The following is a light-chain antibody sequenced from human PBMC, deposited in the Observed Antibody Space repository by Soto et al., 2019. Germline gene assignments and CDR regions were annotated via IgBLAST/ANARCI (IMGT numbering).Light chain of an antibody. CDR3: IQAQQTPYT. Sequence: DIVMTQSPLSLPVTPGEPASISCRSSQSLLHSNGYKYLDWYLQKPGQSPQLLIYLGSNRASGVPDRVDCSGSGTDFTVKTGRVDAEGLGVYYCIQAQQTPYTFGQGLELEIK. J-gene: IGKJ2*01. CDR1: QSLLHSNGYKY. V-gene: IGKV2-28*01. CDR2: LGS.